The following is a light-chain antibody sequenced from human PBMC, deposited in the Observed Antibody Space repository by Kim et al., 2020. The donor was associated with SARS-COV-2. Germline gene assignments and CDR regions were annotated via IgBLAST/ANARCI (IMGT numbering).Light chain of an antibody. J-gene: IGLJ2*01. Sequence: AMGQTVRITCEGDSLRSYYASCYRQKPGQAPVLVIYGKNNRPSGIPDRFSGSSSGNTASLTITGAQAEDEADYYCNSRDSSGNHLVFGGGTQLTVL. V-gene: IGLV3-19*01. CDR3: NSRDSSGNHLV. CDR1: SLRSYY. CDR2: GKN.